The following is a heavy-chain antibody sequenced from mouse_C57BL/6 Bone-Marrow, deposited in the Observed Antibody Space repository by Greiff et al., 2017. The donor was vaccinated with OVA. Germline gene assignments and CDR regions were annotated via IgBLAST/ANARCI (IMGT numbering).Heavy chain of an antibody. J-gene: IGHJ4*01. CDR1: GFTFSSYA. CDR2: ISDGGSYT. V-gene: IGHV5-4*01. D-gene: IGHD2-4*01. Sequence: VQLVESGGGLVKPGGSLKLSCAASGFTFSSYATSWVRQTPEKRLEWVATISDGGSYTYYPDNVKGRFTISRDNAKNNLYLQMSHLKSEDTAMYYCARVDDYDAYYAMDYWGQGTSVTVSS. CDR3: ARVDDYDAYYAMDY.